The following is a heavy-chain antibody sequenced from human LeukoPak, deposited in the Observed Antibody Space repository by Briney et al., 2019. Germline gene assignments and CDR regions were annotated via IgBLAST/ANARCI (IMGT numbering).Heavy chain of an antibody. CDR3: AREATGFDP. CDR1: GFTFSTSA. Sequence: GGSLRLSCAASGFTFSTSAMSWVRQAPGKGLEWVSGIIGSGGNTYYADSVKGRFTISRDNAKNSLYLQMNSLRAEDTAVYYCAREATGFDPWGQGTLVTVSS. CDR2: IIGSGGNT. J-gene: IGHJ5*02. V-gene: IGHV3-23*01. D-gene: IGHD1-26*01.